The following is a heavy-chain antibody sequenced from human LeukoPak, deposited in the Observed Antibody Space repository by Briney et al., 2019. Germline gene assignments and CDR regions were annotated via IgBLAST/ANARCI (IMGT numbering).Heavy chain of an antibody. V-gene: IGHV3-7*05. J-gene: IGHJ5*02. Sequence: PGGSLRLSCAASGFTFSNYWMIWVRQARGKGLEWVGNIRQDGSEKRYADSVRGRFSISRDNAQTSLYLQMNSLRAEDTAVYYCARASDPWLQLTWGQGTLVTVSS. CDR3: ARASDPWLQLT. CDR1: GFTFSNYW. D-gene: IGHD5-24*01. CDR2: IRQDGSEK.